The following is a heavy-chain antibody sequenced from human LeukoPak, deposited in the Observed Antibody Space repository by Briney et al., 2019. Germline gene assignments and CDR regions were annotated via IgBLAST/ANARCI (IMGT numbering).Heavy chain of an antibody. J-gene: IGHJ4*02. V-gene: IGHV3-48*01. D-gene: IGHD3-3*01. CDR3: ARVGVGGGRFDS. Sequence: GGSLRLSCAASGFTFSTYSINWVRQAPGKGLEWVSYISSSSNTIYYADSVKGRFTISRDNAKNSLYLQMNSLRAEDTAVYYCARVGVGGGRFDSWGQGTLVTVSS. CDR1: GFTFSTYS. CDR2: ISSSSNTI.